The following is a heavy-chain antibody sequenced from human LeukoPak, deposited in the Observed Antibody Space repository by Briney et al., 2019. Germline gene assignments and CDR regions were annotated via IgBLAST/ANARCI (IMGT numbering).Heavy chain of an antibody. Sequence: PGGSLTLSFLSSRFTFIPYPMNELGQAPGKALEWVSSLSSSTNYIYYADSVTGRFTISRDDAQNSLYLQMNSLSAEDTAIYYCGGCRRLPPYYKNLNCWGQGSLVVVSS. CDR1: RFTFIPYP. D-gene: IGHD2-21*01. J-gene: IGHJ4*02. CDR2: LSSSTNYI. CDR3: GGCRRLPPYYKNLNC. V-gene: IGHV3-21*01.